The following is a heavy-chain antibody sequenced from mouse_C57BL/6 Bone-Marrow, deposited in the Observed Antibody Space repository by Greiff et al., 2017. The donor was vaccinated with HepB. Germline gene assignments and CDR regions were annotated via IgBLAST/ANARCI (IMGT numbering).Heavy chain of an antibody. J-gene: IGHJ3*01. CDR2: IDPEDGET. CDR1: GYTFTSYY. Sequence: VQLKQPGTELVKPGASVKLSCKASGYTFTSYYMHWVKQRTEQGLEWIGRIDPEDGETKYAPKFQGKATITADTSSNTAYLQLSSLTSEDTAVYYCAFNWRAYWGQGTLVTVSA. D-gene: IGHD4-1*01. V-gene: IGHV14-2*01. CDR3: AFNWRAY.